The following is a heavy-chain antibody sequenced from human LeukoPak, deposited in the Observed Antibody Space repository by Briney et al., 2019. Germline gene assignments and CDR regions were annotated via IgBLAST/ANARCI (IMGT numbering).Heavy chain of an antibody. J-gene: IGHJ5*02. CDR2: IFHNGST. CDR1: GYSISTWYY. V-gene: IGHV4-38-2*01. Sequence: PSETLSLTCSVSGYSISTWYYWGWIRQPPGKGLEWMGSIFHNGSTHYNPSLESRVTISLDTSKNQFSLKLSSVTAADTAVYYCARHTPGSYSASGFDPWGQGTLVTVSS. CDR3: ARHTPGSYSASGFDP. D-gene: IGHD1-26*01.